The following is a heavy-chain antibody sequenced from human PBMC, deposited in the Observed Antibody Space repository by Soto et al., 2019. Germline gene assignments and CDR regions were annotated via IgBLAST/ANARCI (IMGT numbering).Heavy chain of an antibody. CDR2: VHYSGST. CDR1: GGSIRSTDYY. V-gene: IGHV4-39*01. CDR3: ARHFYYMDV. J-gene: IGHJ6*03. Sequence: QLQLQESGPGPVKPSETLSLTCTVSGGSIRSTDYYWGWIRQPPGRGLEWIGSVHYSGSTYYNPSLASRVTISADTSRNHFSLGLTSVTAADTAVYYCARHFYYMDVWGKGTTVTVSS.